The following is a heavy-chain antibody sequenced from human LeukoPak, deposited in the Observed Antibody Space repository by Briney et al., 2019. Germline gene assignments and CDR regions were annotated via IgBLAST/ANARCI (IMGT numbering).Heavy chain of an antibody. CDR2: IYYSGST. Sequence: SETLSLTCTVSGGSISSGGYYWSWIRQPPGEGLEWIGYIYYSGSTYYHPSLKSRVTISQDTSKNQFSLKLSSVTAADTAVYYCARVTTVTTSFHFDYWGQGTLVTVSS. J-gene: IGHJ4*02. CDR1: GGSISSGGYY. CDR3: ARVTTVTTSFHFDY. D-gene: IGHD4-17*01. V-gene: IGHV4-30-4*01.